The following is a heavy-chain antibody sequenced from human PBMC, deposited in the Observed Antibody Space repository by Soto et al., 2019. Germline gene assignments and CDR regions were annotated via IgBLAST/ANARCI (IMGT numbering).Heavy chain of an antibody. J-gene: IGHJ4*02. CDR3: ARARATIAAAAIFDC. D-gene: IGHD6-13*01. CDR2: VYRTGST. Sequence: QVQLQESGPGLVKPSGPLSLTCAVSGGSISTSNWWSWVRQPPGKGLEWIGEVYRTGSTTYNPSLESRLTISVDKSKNQFSLKLTSVTAADTAVYYCARARATIAAAAIFDCWGQGTLVTVSS. CDR1: GGSISTSNW. V-gene: IGHV4-4*02.